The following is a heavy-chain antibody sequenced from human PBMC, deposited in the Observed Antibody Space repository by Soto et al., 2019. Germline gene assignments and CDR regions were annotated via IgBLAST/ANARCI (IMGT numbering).Heavy chain of an antibody. CDR3: ARFMTYYYDSSGYYASD. D-gene: IGHD3-22*01. CDR1: GYTFTSYG. CDR2: ISAYNGNT. V-gene: IGHV1-18*01. J-gene: IGHJ4*02. Sequence: QVQLVQSGAEVKKPGASVKVSCKASGYTFTSYGISWLRQDPGQGLEWMGWISAYNGNTNYAQKLQGRVTMTTETSTSTSYKELRSLRSDDTAVYYCARFMTYYYDSSGYYASDWGQGTLVTVSS.